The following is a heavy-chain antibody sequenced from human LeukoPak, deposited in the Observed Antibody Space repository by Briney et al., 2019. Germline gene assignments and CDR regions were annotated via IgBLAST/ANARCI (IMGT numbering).Heavy chain of an antibody. CDR1: GGSLSSISYY. CDR2: IYYSGST. Sequence: KSSETLSLTCSVSGGSLSSISYYWCWIRQPPGKGLEWIGSIYYSGSTYYNPSLKSRVTISVDTSKNQFSLKLSSVTAADTAVYYCARHWDTIFRVVPFDYWGQGTLVTVSS. V-gene: IGHV4-39*01. D-gene: IGHD3-3*01. CDR3: ARHWDTIFRVVPFDY. J-gene: IGHJ4*02.